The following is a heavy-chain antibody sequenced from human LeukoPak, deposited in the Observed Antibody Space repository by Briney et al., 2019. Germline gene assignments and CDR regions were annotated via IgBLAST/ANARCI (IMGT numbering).Heavy chain of an antibody. Sequence: PSETLSLTCTVSGGSISSSSYYWGWIRQPPGKGLEWIGSIYYSGSTNYNPSLKSRVTISVDTSKNQFSLKLSSVTAADTAVYYCARGPHSSGWSTNYWYFDLWGRGTLVTVSS. CDR1: GGSISSSSYY. CDR2: IYYSGST. J-gene: IGHJ2*01. CDR3: ARGPHSSGWSTNYWYFDL. V-gene: IGHV4-39*07. D-gene: IGHD6-19*01.